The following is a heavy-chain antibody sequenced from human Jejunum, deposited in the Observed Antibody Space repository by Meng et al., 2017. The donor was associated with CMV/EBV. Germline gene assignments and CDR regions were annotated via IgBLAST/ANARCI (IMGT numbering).Heavy chain of an antibody. Sequence: EAQLVESGXXRXKPGGXXRXXXXXXGFTFSDYSMNWVRQAPEKGLEWVSSISSSSSYIYYADSVKGRFTISRDNAKDSLSLQMNSLRAADTAVYYCARDPAYSSTWYSYFFEYWGQGILVTVSS. CDR1: GFTFSDYS. J-gene: IGHJ4*02. D-gene: IGHD6-13*01. CDR2: ISSSSSYI. V-gene: IGHV3-21*01. CDR3: ARDPAYSSTWYSYFFEY.